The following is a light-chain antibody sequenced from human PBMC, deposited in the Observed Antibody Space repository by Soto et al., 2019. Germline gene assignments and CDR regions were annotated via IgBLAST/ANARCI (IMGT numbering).Light chain of an antibody. V-gene: IGKV3-20*01. CDR1: QSVSSSY. Sequence: EIVLTQYPGTLSLSPGERATLYCRASQSVSSSYLAWYQQKPGQAPRLLIYGASSRATGIPDRFSGSGSGTDFTLTISRLEPEDFAVYYCQQYGSSPLTFGPGTKVDIK. J-gene: IGKJ3*01. CDR2: GAS. CDR3: QQYGSSPLT.